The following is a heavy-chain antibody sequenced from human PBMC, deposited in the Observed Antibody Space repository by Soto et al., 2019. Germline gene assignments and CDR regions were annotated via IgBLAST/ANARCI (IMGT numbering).Heavy chain of an antibody. CDR3: ATPFPYSSGWYAGGNYFDY. CDR1: GFTFSSYA. V-gene: IGHV3-23*01. J-gene: IGHJ4*02. Sequence: EVQLLESGGGLVQPGGSLRLSCAASGFTFSSYAMSWVRQAPGKGLEWVSAISGSGGSTYYADSVKGRFTISRDNSKNTPYLQMNRLRAEDTAVYYCATPFPYSSGWYAGGNYFDYWGQGTLVTVSS. CDR2: ISGSGGST. D-gene: IGHD6-19*01.